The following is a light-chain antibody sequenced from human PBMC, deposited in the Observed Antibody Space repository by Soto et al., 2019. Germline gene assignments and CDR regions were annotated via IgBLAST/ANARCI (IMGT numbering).Light chain of an antibody. CDR2: DNN. Sequence: QSVLTQPPSVSAAPGQKVTISCSGSSSNIGNNYVSWYQQLPGTAPKLLIYDNNKRPSGIPDRFSGSKSGTSATLTISGLQVEDEAHYFCSSYTSASALGIFGGGTKLTVL. J-gene: IGLJ2*01. CDR3: SSYTSASALGI. V-gene: IGLV1-51*01. CDR1: SSNIGNNY.